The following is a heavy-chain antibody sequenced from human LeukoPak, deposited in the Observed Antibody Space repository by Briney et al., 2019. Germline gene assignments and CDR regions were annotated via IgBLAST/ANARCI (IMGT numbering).Heavy chain of an antibody. J-gene: IGHJ6*02. CDR1: GGSISSSSYY. CDR2: IYYSGST. V-gene: IGHV4-39*01. CDR3: ARGSGILRSSSWPTYYYYGMDV. D-gene: IGHD6-13*01. Sequence: PSETLSLTCTVSGGSISSSSYYWGWIRQPPGKGLEWIGSIYYSGSTYYNPSLKSRVTISVDTSKNQFSLKLSSVTAADTAVYYCARGSGILRSSSWPTYYYYGMDVWGQGTTVTVSS.